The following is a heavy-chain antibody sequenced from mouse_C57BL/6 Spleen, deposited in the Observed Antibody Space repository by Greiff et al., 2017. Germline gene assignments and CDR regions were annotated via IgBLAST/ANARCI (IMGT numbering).Heavy chain of an antibody. CDR2: IYPGSGST. CDR3: ARWGYYGFDY. J-gene: IGHJ2*01. CDR1: GYTFTSYW. D-gene: IGHD1-1*01. Sequence: QFQLQQPGAELVKPGASVKMSCKASGYTFTSYWITWVKQRPGQGLEWIGDIYPGSGSTNYNGKFKGKATLTADKSSSTAYMQLSSLTSEDSAVYFCARWGYYGFDYWGQGTTLTVSS. V-gene: IGHV1-55*01.